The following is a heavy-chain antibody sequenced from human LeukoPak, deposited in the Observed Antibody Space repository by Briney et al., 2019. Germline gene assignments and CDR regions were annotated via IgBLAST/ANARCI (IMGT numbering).Heavy chain of an antibody. CDR1: GFTLSSYW. CDR2: INSDGSGT. J-gene: IGHJ4*02. V-gene: IGHV3-74*01. CDR3: GRDYFGSVDY. Sequence: EGSLRLSCAASGFTLSSYWMQWVRQVPGKGLVWVSRINSDGSGTTYADSVKGRFTISRDNAKNTLYLQMNSLRAEDTAVYYCGRDYFGSVDYWGQGTLVTVSS. D-gene: IGHD2/OR15-2a*01.